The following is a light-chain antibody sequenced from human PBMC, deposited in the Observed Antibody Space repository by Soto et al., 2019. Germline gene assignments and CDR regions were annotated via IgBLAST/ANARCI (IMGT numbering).Light chain of an antibody. V-gene: IGLV2-8*01. CDR2: EVT. Sequence: QSVLTQPPSASGSPGQSVTISCAGTSGDIGAYDYVSWYQHHPGKAPKLMILEVTKRPSGVPARFSGSKSGNTASLTISGLQAEDEADYYCSSYTSTSRYVFGAGTKVTVL. CDR1: SGDIGAYDY. J-gene: IGLJ1*01. CDR3: SSYTSTSRYV.